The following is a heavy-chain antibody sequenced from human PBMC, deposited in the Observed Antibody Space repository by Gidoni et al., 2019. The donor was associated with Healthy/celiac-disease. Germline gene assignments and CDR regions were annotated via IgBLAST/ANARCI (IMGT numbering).Heavy chain of an antibody. Sequence: CAASGFTFSSCEMNWVRQAPGKGLEWFSYISSCGSTIYYADSVKGRFTISRDNAKNSLYLQMNSLRAEDTAVYYCARDTEDGMDVWGQGTTVTVSS. J-gene: IGHJ6*02. CDR1: GFTFSSCE. CDR2: ISSCGSTI. V-gene: IGHV3-48*03. CDR3: ARDTEDGMDV. D-gene: IGHD2-8*02.